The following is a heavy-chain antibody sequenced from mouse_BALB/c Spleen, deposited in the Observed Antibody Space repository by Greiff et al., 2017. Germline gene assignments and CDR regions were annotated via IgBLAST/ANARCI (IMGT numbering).Heavy chain of an antibody. CDR2: IYPGSGST. V-gene: IGHV1-77*01. Sequence: QVQLKESGPELVKPGASVKMSCKASGYTFTDYVISWVKQRTGQGLEWIGEIYPGSGSTYYNEKFKGKATLTADKSSNTAYMQLSSLTSEDSAVYFCARRNYRYDGRKSAMDYWGQGTSVTVSS. CDR1: GYTFTDYV. J-gene: IGHJ4*01. CDR3: ARRNYRYDGRKSAMDY. D-gene: IGHD2-14*01.